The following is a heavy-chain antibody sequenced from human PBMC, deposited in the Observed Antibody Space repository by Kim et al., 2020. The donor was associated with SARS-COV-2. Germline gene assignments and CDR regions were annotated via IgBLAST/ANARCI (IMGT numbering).Heavy chain of an antibody. Sequence: ASVKVSCKTSGYTVSGYYMHWVRQAPGQGLEWMGWIDPNTGGRTSAQKFQGRVTLTTDTSINTVYMELRRLTSDDTAVYYCAKVGSMVSGDAFDIWGQGTMVTVSS. CDR1: GYTVSGYY. D-gene: IGHD5-18*01. J-gene: IGHJ3*02. CDR3: AKVGSMVSGDAFDI. CDR2: IDPNTGGR. V-gene: IGHV1-2*02.